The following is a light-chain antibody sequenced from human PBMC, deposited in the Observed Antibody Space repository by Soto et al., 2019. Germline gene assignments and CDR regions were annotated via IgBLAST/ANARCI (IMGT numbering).Light chain of an antibody. CDR3: QQCEIWLPT. V-gene: IGKV3-15*01. CDR1: QSVTSN. Sequence: ILMTQSPATLSVSPGERATLACRASQSVTSNLAWYQQKPGQAPRLLIYDVSTRATGIPARFSGSGSWTDFTLTISSIQSEDIAVSYCQQCEIWLPTFGQGTKVEIK. CDR2: DVS. J-gene: IGKJ1*01.